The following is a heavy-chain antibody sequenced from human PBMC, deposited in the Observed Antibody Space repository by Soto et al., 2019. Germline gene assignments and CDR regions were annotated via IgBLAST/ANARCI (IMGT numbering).Heavy chain of an antibody. CDR3: VRQGLNRMSPVPATSDY. V-gene: IGHV5-51*01. CDR1: GYIFTNYW. J-gene: IGHJ4*02. CDR2: IHPGDSDT. D-gene: IGHD2-15*01. Sequence: PGESLKISCKGSGYIFTNYWTAWVRQMPGKGLEWMGIIHPGDSDTRYTPSFHGQVTISVDRSTSTAYLQWSSLEASDTAIYYCVRQGLNRMSPVPATSDYWGQGTLVTVSS.